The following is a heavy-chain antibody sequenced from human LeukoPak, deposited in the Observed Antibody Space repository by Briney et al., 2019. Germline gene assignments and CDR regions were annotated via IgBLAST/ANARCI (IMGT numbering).Heavy chain of an antibody. CDR3: ARVSSGMVRGTTYYYYYMDV. V-gene: IGHV6-1*01. CDR2: TYYRSKWYN. J-gene: IGHJ6*03. Sequence: SQTLSLTCAISGDSVSSNSAAWNWIRQSPSRGLEWLGRTYYRSKWYNDYAVSVKSRITINPDTSKNQFSLQLNSVTPEDTAVYYCARVSSGMVRGTTYYYYYMDVWGKGTTVTISS. CDR1: GDSVSSNSAA. D-gene: IGHD3-10*01.